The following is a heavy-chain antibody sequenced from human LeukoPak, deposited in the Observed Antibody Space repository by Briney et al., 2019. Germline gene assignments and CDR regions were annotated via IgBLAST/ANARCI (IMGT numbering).Heavy chain of an antibody. CDR2: IYTSGST. CDR1: GGSISSYY. CDR3: ARAAMVGWFDP. D-gene: IGHD5-18*01. V-gene: IGHV4-4*09. Sequence: PSETLSLTCTVSGGSISSYYWSWIRQPPGKGLEWIGYIYTSGSTNYNPSLKSRVTISVDTSKNQFSLKLSSVTAADTAVYYCARAAMVGWFDPWGQGTLVTVSS. J-gene: IGHJ5*02.